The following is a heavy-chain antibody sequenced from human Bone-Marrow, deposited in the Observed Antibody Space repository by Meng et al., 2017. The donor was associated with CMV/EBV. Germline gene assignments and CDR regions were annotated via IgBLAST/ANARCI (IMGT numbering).Heavy chain of an antibody. V-gene: IGHV3-74*01. CDR2: INSDGSST. Sequence: GGSLRLSCAASGFTFSSYWMHWVRQAPGKGLVWVSRINSDGSSTSYADSVKGRFTISRDNAKNSLYLQMNSLRAEDTALYYCAKAGITLVEGGMDVWGQGTTVTVSS. J-gene: IGHJ6*02. D-gene: IGHD3-3*01. CDR3: AKAGITLVEGGMDV. CDR1: GFTFSSYW.